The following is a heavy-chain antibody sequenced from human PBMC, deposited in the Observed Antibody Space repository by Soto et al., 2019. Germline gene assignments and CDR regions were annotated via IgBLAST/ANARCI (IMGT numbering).Heavy chain of an antibody. Sequence: PGESLKISCKGSGYSFTSYWIGWVRQMPGKGLEWMGIIYPGDSDTRYSPSFQGQVTISADKSISTAYLQWSSLKASDTAMYYCARHRFYYDSSGYCIDYWGQGTLVTVSS. J-gene: IGHJ4*02. CDR1: GYSFTSYW. V-gene: IGHV5-51*01. CDR2: IYPGDSDT. CDR3: ARHRFYYDSSGYCIDY. D-gene: IGHD3-22*01.